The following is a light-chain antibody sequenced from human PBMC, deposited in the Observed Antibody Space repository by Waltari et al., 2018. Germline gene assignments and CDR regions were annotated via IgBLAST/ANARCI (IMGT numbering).Light chain of an antibody. Sequence: DIQMTQSPSSLSASVGDTVTITCRASQGIGNYLNWFQQKPGNAPKLLIYAATTLHSGVLSRFIGSVSGTEFTLTSNSLQPEDFATYYCRQHNSDPRTFGGGTKVEIK. J-gene: IGKJ4*01. CDR3: RQHNSDPRT. CDR1: QGIGNY. V-gene: IGKV1-17*01. CDR2: AAT.